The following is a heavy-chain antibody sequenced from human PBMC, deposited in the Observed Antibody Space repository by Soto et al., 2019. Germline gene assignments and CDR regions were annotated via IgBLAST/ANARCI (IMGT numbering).Heavy chain of an antibody. CDR3: ARAVSTKTAPIDD. V-gene: IGHV1-46*01. D-gene: IGHD4-17*01. J-gene: IGHJ4*02. CDR1: GYTFPPYY. CDR2: ITPLDGST. Sequence: QVQLVQSGAEVKNPGASVKVSCKASGYTFPPYYMHWLRPARGQGLEWMGIITPLDGSTRYDQKFQDRVTMTRDTSTSTVDMELSSLRSEDRAVYYWARAVSTKTAPIDDWGQGTLVTVSS.